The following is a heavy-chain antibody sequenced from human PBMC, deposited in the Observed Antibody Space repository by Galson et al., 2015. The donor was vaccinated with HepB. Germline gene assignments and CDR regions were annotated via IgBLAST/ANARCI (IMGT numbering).Heavy chain of an antibody. V-gene: IGHV3-74*01. CDR3: ARGGVVGGTDY. Sequence: LRLSCAASGFTLSSYFMDWVRQAPGKGLVWVSDTNRDGSVTRYADSVKGRFTISRDNAKNMLYLQMNSLRVDDAAIYYCARGGVVGGTDYWGQGTLVTVSS. D-gene: IGHD6-19*01. CDR1: GFTLSSYF. J-gene: IGHJ4*02. CDR2: TNRDGSVT.